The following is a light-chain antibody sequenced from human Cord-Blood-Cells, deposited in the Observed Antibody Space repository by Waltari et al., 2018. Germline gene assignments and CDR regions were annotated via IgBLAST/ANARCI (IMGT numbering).Light chain of an antibody. V-gene: IGLV2-23*01. CDR2: EGS. CDR3: CSYAGSSTV. Sequence: QSALTQPASVSGSPGQSITISCPGTSSDVGGYNLVSWYQQTPGKAPKLMIYEGSKRPSGVSNRFSGSKSGNTASLTISGLQAEDEADYYCCSYAGSSTVFGGGTKLTVL. J-gene: IGLJ3*02. CDR1: SSDVGGYNL.